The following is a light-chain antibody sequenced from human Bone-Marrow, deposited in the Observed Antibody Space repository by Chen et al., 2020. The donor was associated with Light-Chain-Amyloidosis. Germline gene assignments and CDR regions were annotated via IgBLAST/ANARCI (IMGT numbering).Light chain of an antibody. Sequence: SYVLTQPSSVSVAPGKTATIACGGNNIGSTSVHWYQQTPGQAPLLVVYDDSDRPSGIPERSSGSNSGNTATLTISRVEAGDEADYYCQVWDRSSDRPVFGGGTKLTVL. CDR2: DDS. CDR1: NIGSTS. J-gene: IGLJ3*02. V-gene: IGLV3-21*03. CDR3: QVWDRSSDRPV.